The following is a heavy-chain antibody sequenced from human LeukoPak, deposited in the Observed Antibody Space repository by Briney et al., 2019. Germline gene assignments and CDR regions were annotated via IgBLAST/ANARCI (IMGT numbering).Heavy chain of an antibody. D-gene: IGHD5-18*01. Sequence: PSETLSLTCTVSGGSISSYYWSWIRQPAGKGLEWIGRIYTSGSTNYNPSLKSRVTMSVDTSKNQFSLKLSSVTAADTAVYYCARDSGPHSLDGWLGSYYYYMDVWGKGTTVTVSS. J-gene: IGHJ6*03. CDR2: IYTSGST. CDR1: GGSISSYY. V-gene: IGHV4-4*07. CDR3: ARDSGPHSLDGWLGSYYYYMDV.